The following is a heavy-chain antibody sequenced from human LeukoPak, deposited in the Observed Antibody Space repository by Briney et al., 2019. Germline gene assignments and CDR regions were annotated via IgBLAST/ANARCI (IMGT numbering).Heavy chain of an antibody. CDR1: GYTFITYG. V-gene: IGHV1-18*01. D-gene: IGHD3-10*01. Sequence: ASVKVSCKASGYTFITYGISWVRQAPGQGLEWMGWISAYNGNTNYAQKFQGRVTMTTDTSTSTAYMELRSLRSDDTAVYCCARGYSRFGESTDAFDIWGQGTMVTVSS. CDR2: ISAYNGNT. CDR3: ARGYSRFGESTDAFDI. J-gene: IGHJ3*02.